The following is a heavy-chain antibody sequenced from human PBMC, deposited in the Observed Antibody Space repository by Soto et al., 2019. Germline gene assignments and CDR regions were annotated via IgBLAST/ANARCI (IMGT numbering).Heavy chain of an antibody. CDR2: ISGSGGST. CDR1: GFTFSSYA. V-gene: IGHV3-23*01. Sequence: GGSLRLSCAASGFTFSSYAMSWVRQAPGKGLEWVSAISGSGGSTYYADSVKGRFTISRDNSKNTLYLQMNSLRAEDTAVYYCAKVQGLLWFGDNWFDPWGQGTLVTVSS. CDR3: AKVQGLLWFGDNWFDP. D-gene: IGHD3-10*01. J-gene: IGHJ5*02.